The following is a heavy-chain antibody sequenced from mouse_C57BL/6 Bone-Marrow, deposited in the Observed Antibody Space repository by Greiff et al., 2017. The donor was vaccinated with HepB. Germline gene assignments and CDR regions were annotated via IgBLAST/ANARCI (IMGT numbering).Heavy chain of an antibody. D-gene: IGHD1-1*01. CDR3: ARHGYGRGFAY. J-gene: IGHJ3*01. V-gene: IGHV5-15*01. CDR1: GFTFSDYG. CDR2: ISNLAYSI. Sequence: EVQLVASGGGLVQPGGSLKLSCAASGFTFSDYGMAWVRQAPRKGPEWVAFISNLAYSIYYADTVTGRFTISRENAKNTLYLEMSSLRSEDTAMYYCARHGYGRGFAYWGQGTLVTVSA.